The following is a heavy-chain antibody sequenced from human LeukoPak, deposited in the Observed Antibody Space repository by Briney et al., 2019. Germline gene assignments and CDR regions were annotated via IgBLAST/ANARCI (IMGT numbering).Heavy chain of an antibody. J-gene: IGHJ1*01. CDR1: GFTFSSYA. D-gene: IGHD3-22*01. V-gene: IGHV3-48*04. Sequence: PGGSLRLSCAASGFTFSSYAMTWVRQAAGKGLEWVSYISSSGSTIYYADSVKGRFTISRDNAKNSLYLQMNSLRAEDTAVYYCARDTTPNYYDSSGSPFQHWGQGTLVTVSS. CDR3: ARDTTPNYYDSSGSPFQH. CDR2: ISSSGSTI.